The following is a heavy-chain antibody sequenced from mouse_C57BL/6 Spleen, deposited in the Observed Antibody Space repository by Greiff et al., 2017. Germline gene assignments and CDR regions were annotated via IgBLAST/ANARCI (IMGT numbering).Heavy chain of an antibody. CDR3: ARYPIYDGYSTWFAY. CDR2: IYPGSGST. D-gene: IGHD2-3*01. V-gene: IGHV1-55*01. CDR1: GYTFTSYW. Sequence: QVQLKQPGAELVKPGASVKMSCKASGYTFTSYWITWVKQRPGQGLEWIGDIYPGSGSTNYNEKFKSKATLTVDTSSSTAYMQLSSLTSEDSAVYYCARYPIYDGYSTWFAYWCQGTLVTVSA. J-gene: IGHJ3*01.